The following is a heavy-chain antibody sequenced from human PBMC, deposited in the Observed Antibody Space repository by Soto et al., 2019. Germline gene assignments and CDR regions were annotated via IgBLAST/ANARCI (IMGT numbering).Heavy chain of an antibody. CDR3: GRHCTRNPSHLSPLNWFDP. Sequence: QLQLQESGPGLVKPSETLSLTCTVSGGSISSSSYYWGWIRQPPGKGLEWIGSIYYSGSTYYNPSFESRVTLCVDTAKNQVSLKLSAVTAAYTAVYYFGRHCTRNPSHLSPLNWFDPWGQGTLVTVSS. CDR2: IYYSGST. CDR1: GGSISSSSYY. V-gene: IGHV4-39*01. J-gene: IGHJ5*02.